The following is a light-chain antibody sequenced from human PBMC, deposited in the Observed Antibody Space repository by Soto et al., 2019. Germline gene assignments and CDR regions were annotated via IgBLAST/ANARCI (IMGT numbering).Light chain of an antibody. V-gene: IGLV3-1*01. CDR3: QAWDTSTFV. CDR1: KLGEKY. Sequence: SYELTQPPSVSVSPGQTASITCSGDKLGEKYACWYKQKPGQSPVLVIYQDNKRPLGIPERFSGSNSGNTATLTISGTQAMDEADYYCQAWDTSTFVFGTGTKLTVL. CDR2: QDN. J-gene: IGLJ1*01.